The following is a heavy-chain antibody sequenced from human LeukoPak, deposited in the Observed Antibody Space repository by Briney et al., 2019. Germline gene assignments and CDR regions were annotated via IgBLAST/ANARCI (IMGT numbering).Heavy chain of an antibody. CDR2: IYTSGST. Sequence: SETLSLTXTVSGGSISSGSYYWSWIRQPAGKGLEWIGRIYTSGSTNYNPSLKSRVTISVDTSKNQFSLKLSSVTAADTAVYYCARAPDWYFDLWGRGTLVTVSS. V-gene: IGHV4-61*02. J-gene: IGHJ2*01. CDR3: ARAPDWYFDL. CDR1: GGSISSGSYY.